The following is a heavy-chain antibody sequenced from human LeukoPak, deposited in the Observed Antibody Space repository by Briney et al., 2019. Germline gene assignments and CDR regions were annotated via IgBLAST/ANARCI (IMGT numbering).Heavy chain of an antibody. J-gene: IGHJ4*02. V-gene: IGHV3-49*03. D-gene: IGHD3-10*01. CDR1: GFTFGDYA. CDR3: TRDNPLEVRGVFAFDY. Sequence: GGSLRLSCTASGFTFGDYAMSWFRQAPGKGLEWVGFIRSKAYGGTTEYAASVKGRFTISRDDSKSIAYLQMNSLKTEDTAVYYCTRDNPLEVRGVFAFDYWGQGTLVTVSS. CDR2: IRSKAYGGTT.